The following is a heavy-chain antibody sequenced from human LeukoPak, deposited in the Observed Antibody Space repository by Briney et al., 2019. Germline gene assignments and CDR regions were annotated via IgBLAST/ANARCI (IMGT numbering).Heavy chain of an antibody. CDR1: GFTVSSYE. CDR2: ISSSGSTI. CDR3: ARDYGYGFDY. Sequence: GGSLRLSCAASGFTVSSYEMNWVRQAPGKWLEWVSYISSSGSTIYYADSVKGRFTISRDNAKNSLYLQMNSLRAEDTAVYYCARDYGYGFDYWGQGTLVTVSS. V-gene: IGHV3-48*03. J-gene: IGHJ4*02. D-gene: IGHD5-18*01.